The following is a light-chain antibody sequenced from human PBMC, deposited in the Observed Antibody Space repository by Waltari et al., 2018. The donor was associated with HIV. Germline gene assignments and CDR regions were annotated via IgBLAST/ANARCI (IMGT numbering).Light chain of an antibody. CDR1: ALPKQY. V-gene: IGLV3-25*03. CDR3: QSADSSGTYSV. CDR2: KDS. J-gene: IGLJ2*01. Sequence: SYELTQPPSVSVSPGQTARITCSGDALPKQYAYWYQQKPGQAPGLVMYKDSERPSGIPERFAGSSSGTTVTLTISGVQAEDEADYYCQSADSSGTYSVFGGGTKLTVL.